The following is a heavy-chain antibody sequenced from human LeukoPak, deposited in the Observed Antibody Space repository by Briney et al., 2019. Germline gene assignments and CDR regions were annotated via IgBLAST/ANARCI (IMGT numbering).Heavy chain of an antibody. CDR1: GFTFSSYR. D-gene: IGHD6-6*01. V-gene: IGHV3-23*01. CDR3: ANWIGSSSRDY. J-gene: IGHJ4*02. Sequence: GGSLRLSCAASGFTFSSYRMNWVRQAPGKGLEWVSGINSNGDDIYYADSVRGRFTISRDNSKNALYLQMDSLRAEDTAVYYCANWIGSSSRDYWGQGTLVTVSS. CDR2: INSNGDDI.